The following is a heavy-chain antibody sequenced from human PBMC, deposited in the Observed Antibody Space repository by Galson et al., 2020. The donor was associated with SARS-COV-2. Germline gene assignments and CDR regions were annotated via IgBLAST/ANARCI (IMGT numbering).Heavy chain of an antibody. CDR2: ISAYNGNT. Sequence: ASVKVSCKASGYTYTSYGISWVRQPPGKGLEWMGWISAYNGNTNNAQKLQGRVTMTTDTSTSTAYMELRSLRSDETAVYYCIVGSTTGAFDIWGQGTMVTVSS. V-gene: IGHV1-18*01. J-gene: IGHJ3*02. CDR3: IVGSTTGAFDI. CDR1: GYTYTSYG. D-gene: IGHD1-26*01.